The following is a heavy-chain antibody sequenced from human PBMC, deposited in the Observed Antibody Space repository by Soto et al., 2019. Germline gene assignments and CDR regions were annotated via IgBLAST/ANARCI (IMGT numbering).Heavy chain of an antibody. CDR2: ISSSSSGI. Sequence: EVQLVESGGGLVQPGGSLSLSCATSGFILSDCAMNWVRQAPGKGLEWVSYISSSSSGIDYADSVKGRFTVTRDNARNSLYLQMNSLSAEDTAVYYCSRDLSWGSNWYYYMDVWGKGTTVTVSS. J-gene: IGHJ6*03. D-gene: IGHD7-27*01. V-gene: IGHV3-48*01. CDR1: GFILSDCA. CDR3: SRDLSWGSNWYYYMDV.